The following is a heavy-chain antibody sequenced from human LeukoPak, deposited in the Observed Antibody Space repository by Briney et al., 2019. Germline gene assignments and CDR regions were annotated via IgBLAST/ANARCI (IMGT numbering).Heavy chain of an antibody. Sequence: GSLRLSCAASGFTFSSYALHWVRQAPGKGLEYISGISTNGGSTYYANSVQGRFTISRDNSNNTLYLQMGSLRADDMAIYYCARDQEMSTDEHYFDYWGQGTLVTVSS. CDR2: ISTNGGST. CDR3: ARDQEMSTDEHYFDY. D-gene: IGHD5-24*01. V-gene: IGHV3-64*01. J-gene: IGHJ4*02. CDR1: GFTFSSYA.